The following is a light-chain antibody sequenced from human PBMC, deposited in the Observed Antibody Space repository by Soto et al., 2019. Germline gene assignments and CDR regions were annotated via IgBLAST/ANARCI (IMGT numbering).Light chain of an antibody. CDR3: QQSGSSPRS. CDR2: DAS. J-gene: IGKJ2*03. V-gene: IGKV3-20*01. CDR1: KSVRNDY. Sequence: EIVLTQSPGTLSLSPGERATLSCRASKSVRNDYLAWYQQKPGQAHRLLIYDASNRATGIPDKFSGSGSGTAFTLTINRLEPEDFAVYYSQQSGSSPRSLVQGPKREIK.